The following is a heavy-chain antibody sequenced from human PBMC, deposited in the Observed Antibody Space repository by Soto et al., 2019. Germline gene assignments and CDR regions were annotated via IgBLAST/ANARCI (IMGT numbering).Heavy chain of an antibody. CDR1: GYTFTSYG. J-gene: IGHJ5*02. Sequence: ASVKVSCKASGYTFTSYGISWVRQAPGQGLEWIGWISAFNGNTNYAQKLQGRVTMTTDTSTSTAYMELRSLRSDDTAVYYCARDKNTLFGVVIIGWFDPWGQGTLVTVSS. D-gene: IGHD3-3*01. V-gene: IGHV1-18*01. CDR3: ARDKNTLFGVVIIGWFDP. CDR2: ISAFNGNT.